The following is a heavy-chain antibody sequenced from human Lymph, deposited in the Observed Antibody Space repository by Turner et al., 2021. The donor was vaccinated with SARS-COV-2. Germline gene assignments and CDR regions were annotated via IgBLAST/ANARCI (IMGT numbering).Heavy chain of an antibody. CDR3: ARDYGGNSNYFGY. J-gene: IGHJ4*02. Sequence: QVQLQESGPELVKPSQTLSLTCTVSGGSIRTGGYYWSWSRQQPGKGLEWIGYSYYSGSTYYNPSLNSLVTISGDTSNNQFSLKLSSVTAADTAVYYCARDYGGNSNYFGYWGQGTLVTVSS. CDR2: SYYSGST. V-gene: IGHV4-31*01. CDR1: GGSIRTGGYY. D-gene: IGHD4-17*01.